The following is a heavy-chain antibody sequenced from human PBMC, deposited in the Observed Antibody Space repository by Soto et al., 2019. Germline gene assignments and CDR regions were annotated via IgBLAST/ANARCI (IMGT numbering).Heavy chain of an antibody. CDR1: GASVSSSNHY. J-gene: IGHJ6*02. V-gene: IGHV4-61*01. D-gene: IGHD1-26*01. CDR3: VHLSGSLYHYYGLDV. CDR2: VYYSGST. Sequence: LSLTCTVSGASVSSSNHYWSWVRQPPGKGLEWIGYVYYSGSTNSNPSLKSRVTLSLDTSRSQFSLKLNSVTAADTAVYYCVHLSGSLYHYYGLDVWGQGTTVTVSS.